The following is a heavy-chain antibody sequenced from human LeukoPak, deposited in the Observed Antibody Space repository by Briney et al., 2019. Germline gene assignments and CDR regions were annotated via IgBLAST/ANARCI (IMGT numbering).Heavy chain of an antibody. J-gene: IGHJ4*02. Sequence: SETLSLTCTVSGGSISSSSYYWGWIRQPPGKGLEWIGSIYYSGSTYYNPSLKSRVTISVDTSKNQFSLKLSSVTAADTAVYYCARHPYRSLGAVAGVDYWGQGTLVTVSS. D-gene: IGHD6-19*01. V-gene: IGHV4-39*01. CDR1: GGSISSSSYY. CDR3: ARHPYRSLGAVAGVDY. CDR2: IYYSGST.